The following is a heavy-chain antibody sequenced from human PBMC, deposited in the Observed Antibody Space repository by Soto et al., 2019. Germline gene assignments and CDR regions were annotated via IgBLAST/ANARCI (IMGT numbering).Heavy chain of an antibody. Sequence: QVQLQESGPGLVRPSGTLSLTCAVSGDSISSSNLWTWVRQPPGKGLECIGEIYHSGNTNYNPSLKSRLTMSVDKSKIEFSLQLTSVTAAETAVYYCAREPYHIVAVESSTWLGMDVWGQGTTVTVSS. CDR3: AREPYHIVAVESSTWLGMDV. V-gene: IGHV4-4*02. D-gene: IGHD2-21*01. CDR1: GDSISSSNL. CDR2: IYHSGNT. J-gene: IGHJ6*02.